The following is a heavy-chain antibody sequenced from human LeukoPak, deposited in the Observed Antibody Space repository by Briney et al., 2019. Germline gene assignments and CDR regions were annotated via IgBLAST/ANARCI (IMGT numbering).Heavy chain of an antibody. D-gene: IGHD5-12*01. CDR2: IYPGDSDT. J-gene: IGHJ4*02. V-gene: IGHV5-51*01. CDR3: ARQGTIVAGTLGTTFDY. Sequence: ASVKVSCKASGYTFTGYYMHWVRQMPGKGLEWMGIIYPGDSDTKYSPSFQGQVTISADKSINTAYLQWSSLRASDTAMYYCARQGTIVAGTLGTTFDYWGQGTLLTVSS. CDR1: GYTFTGYY.